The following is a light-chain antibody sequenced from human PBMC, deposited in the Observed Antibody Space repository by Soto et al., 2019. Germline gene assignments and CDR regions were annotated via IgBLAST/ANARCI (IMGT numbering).Light chain of an antibody. J-gene: IGKJ1*01. CDR3: QQYDTSPRT. CDR1: QTININY. V-gene: IGKV3-20*01. CDR2: ATS. Sequence: ENVLTQSPGTLSLSPGEGATLSCRASQTININYLAWYQQKPGQAPRLLMYATSSRATGIPDRFSGSGSGTDFTLTSSRLEPEDFAMYYCQQYDTSPRTFGQGTTVEI.